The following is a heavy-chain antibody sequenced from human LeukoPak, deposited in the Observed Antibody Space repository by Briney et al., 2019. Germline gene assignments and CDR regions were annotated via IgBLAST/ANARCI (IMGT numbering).Heavy chain of an antibody. J-gene: IGHJ3*02. V-gene: IGHV3-30*02. Sequence: GGSLRLSCAASGFTFSSYGMHWVRQAPGKGLEWVAFIRYDGSNKYYADSVKGRFTISRDNSKNTLYLQMNSLRAEDTAVYYCAKPYGSGSYVGAFDIWGQGTMDTVSS. CDR2: IRYDGSNK. CDR1: GFTFSSYG. D-gene: IGHD3-10*01. CDR3: AKPYGSGSYVGAFDI.